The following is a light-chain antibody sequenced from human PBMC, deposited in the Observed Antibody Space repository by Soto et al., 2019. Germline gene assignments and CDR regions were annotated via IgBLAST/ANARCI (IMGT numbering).Light chain of an antibody. Sequence: EIVLTQSPGTLSLSPGKRATLSCRASQSVSNFLAWYQQKPGQAPRLLIYGASSRATGVPDRFTGSGSGTDFTLTISSLEPEDFAVYYCQQYNNWPGTFGQGTKVAIK. CDR1: QSVSNF. V-gene: IGKV3-11*01. CDR3: QQYNNWPGT. CDR2: GAS. J-gene: IGKJ1*01.